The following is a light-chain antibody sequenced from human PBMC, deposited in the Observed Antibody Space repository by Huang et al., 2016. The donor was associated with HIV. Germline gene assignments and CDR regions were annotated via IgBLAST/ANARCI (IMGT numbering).Light chain of an antibody. V-gene: IGKV3-15*01. CDR3: QQYNNWPPWT. Sequence: EIVMTQSPATLSVSPGERATLSCRASQSVSSNLGWYQQKPGQAPRLRIYGASTRATGIPARFSGSGSGTEFTLNISSLQSEDFAVYYCQQYNNWPPWTFGQGTKVEIK. CDR1: QSVSSN. J-gene: IGKJ1*01. CDR2: GAS.